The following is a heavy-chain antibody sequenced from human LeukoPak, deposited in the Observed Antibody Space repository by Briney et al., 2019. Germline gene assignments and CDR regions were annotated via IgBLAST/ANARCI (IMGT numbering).Heavy chain of an antibody. CDR2: IFYSGCT. Sequence: SDTLSLTCTLSGGSISIYYGSCPRQPPGEGREWIGYIFYSGCTNSNPSLEGRVTISAATSKSQYSMKLTSVTAAGTAVYYCARDSRAYDRSRHYAFDYWGQGALVTVSS. CDR1: GGSISIYY. J-gene: IGHJ4*02. CDR3: ARDSRAYDRSRHYAFDY. D-gene: IGHD3-22*01. V-gene: IGHV4-59*01.